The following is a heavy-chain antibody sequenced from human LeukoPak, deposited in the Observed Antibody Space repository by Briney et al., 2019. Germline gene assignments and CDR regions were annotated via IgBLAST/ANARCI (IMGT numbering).Heavy chain of an antibody. CDR2: IRSKANSYAT. CDR1: GFTFSGSA. D-gene: IGHD3-22*01. Sequence: GGSLRLSCAASGFTFSGSAMHWVRQASGKELEWVGRIRSKANSYATSYAASVKGRFTISRDDSKNTAYLQMNSLKTEDTAVYYCTLPPYDSSGYYKSASDYWGQGTLVTVSS. V-gene: IGHV3-73*01. CDR3: TLPPYDSSGYYKSASDY. J-gene: IGHJ4*02.